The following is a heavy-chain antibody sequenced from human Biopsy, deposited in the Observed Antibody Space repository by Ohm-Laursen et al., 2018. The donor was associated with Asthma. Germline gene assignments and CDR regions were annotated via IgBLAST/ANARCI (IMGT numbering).Heavy chain of an antibody. D-gene: IGHD7-27*01. Sequence: SQTLSLTCTVSGGSISSGGYYWSWIRQHPGKGLDWIGYIYYSGSTYYNPSLKSRVTISVDTSKNQFSLNLSSVTAADTAVYYCARWGSFGFDYWGQGTLVTVSS. V-gene: IGHV4-31*03. CDR3: ARWGSFGFDY. CDR1: GGSISSGGYY. J-gene: IGHJ4*02. CDR2: IYYSGST.